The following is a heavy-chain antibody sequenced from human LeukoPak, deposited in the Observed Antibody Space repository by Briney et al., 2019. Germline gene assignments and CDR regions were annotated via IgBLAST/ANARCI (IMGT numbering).Heavy chain of an antibody. CDR1: GGSISSYY. CDR2: IYYSGST. D-gene: IGHD3-22*01. CDR3: ARAGVSSGYWSL. V-gene: IGHV4-59*01. Sequence: SETLSLTCTVSGGSISSYYWGWIRQPPGKGLGWIGYIYYSGSTNYNPSLKSRVTISVDTSKNQFSLKLTSLTAADTAVYYCARAGVSSGYWSLWGQGTLVTVSP. J-gene: IGHJ4*02.